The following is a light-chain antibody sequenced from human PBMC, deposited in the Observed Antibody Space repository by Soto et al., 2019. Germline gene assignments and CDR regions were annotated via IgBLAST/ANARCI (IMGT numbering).Light chain of an antibody. CDR1: RTISRN. J-gene: IGKJ4*01. CDR3: QPHNNWPVVT. Sequence: EMVMTQSPVTLSGSPGERVTLSCRASRTISRNLAWYQQKPGQAPRLLIYGASTRATGIPDRFSGSGSGTELTLTINSLQSEDFAMYYCQPHNNWPVVTFGGWTRVEIK. CDR2: GAS. V-gene: IGKV3-15*01.